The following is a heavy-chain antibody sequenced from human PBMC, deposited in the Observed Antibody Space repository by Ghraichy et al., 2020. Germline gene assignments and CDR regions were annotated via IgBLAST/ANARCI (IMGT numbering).Heavy chain of an antibody. CDR1: GYTFTSYG. J-gene: IGHJ6*02. V-gene: IGHV1-18*01. CDR3: ARGYYDFWSGYKGYGMDV. D-gene: IGHD3-3*01. CDR2: ISAYNGNT. Sequence: ASVKVSCKASGYTFTSYGISWVRQAPGQGLEWMGWISAYNGNTNYAQKLQGRVTMTTDTSTSTAYMELRSLRSDDTAVYYCARGYYDFWSGYKGYGMDVWGQGTTVTVSS.